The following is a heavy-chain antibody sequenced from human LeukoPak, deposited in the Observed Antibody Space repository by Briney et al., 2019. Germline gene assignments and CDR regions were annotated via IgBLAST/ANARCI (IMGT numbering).Heavy chain of an antibody. V-gene: IGHV3-23*01. CDR2: ITGSGGST. CDR3: TRLGIAPRDFDY. J-gene: IGHJ4*02. Sequence: PGGSLRLSCAAAGFTFTNYGMNWVRQAPGKGLEWVSGITGSGGSTYYADCVKGRFTISRDNSNNTLYLQMNSLKIEDTAVYYCTRLGIAPRDFDYWGQGTLVTVSS. CDR1: GFTFTNYG. D-gene: IGHD6-6*01.